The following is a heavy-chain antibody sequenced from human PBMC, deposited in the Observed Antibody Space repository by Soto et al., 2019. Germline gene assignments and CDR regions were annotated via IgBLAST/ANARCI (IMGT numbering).Heavy chain of an antibody. CDR1: GGSLSGYY. V-gene: IGHV4-34*01. J-gene: IGHJ3*02. CDR3: ARVRLRYFDWLLAAFDI. CDR2: INHSGST. D-gene: IGHD3-9*01. Sequence: SETLSLTCAVYGGSLSGYYWSWIRQPPGKGLEWIGEINHSGSTNYNPSLKSRVTISVDTSKNQFSLKLSSVTAADTAVYYCARVRLRYFDWLLAAFDIWGQGTMVTVSS.